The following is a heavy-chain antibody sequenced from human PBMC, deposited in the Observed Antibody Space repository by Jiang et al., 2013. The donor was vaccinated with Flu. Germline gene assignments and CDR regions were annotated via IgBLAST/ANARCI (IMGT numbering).Heavy chain of an antibody. CDR3: AKGTGGVAAFDI. V-gene: IGHV3-23*04. J-gene: IGHJ3*02. CDR1: GFTFNSYA. CDR2: VSGSGGST. D-gene: IGHD1-14*01. Sequence: QLVESGGGLVQPGGSLRLSCAASGFTFNSYAMSWVRQARGEGLEWVSAVSGSGGSTYYADSVKGRFTISRDNSKNTLYLQMNSLRGEDTAVYHCAKGTGGVAAFDIWGLGTMVTVSS.